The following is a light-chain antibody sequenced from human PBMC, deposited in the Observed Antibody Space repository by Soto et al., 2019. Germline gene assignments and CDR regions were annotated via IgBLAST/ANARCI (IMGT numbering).Light chain of an antibody. Sequence: DIQMTQSPSSLSASVGDRVTITCRASQSISSYLNWYQQKPGKAPKLLIHAASILQSGVPSRFSGSGSGTEFTLTISRLQLEDFATYFCQQSYSTPPHTFGQGTKLEIK. V-gene: IGKV1-39*01. CDR1: QSISSY. CDR3: QQSYSTPPHT. J-gene: IGKJ2*01. CDR2: AAS.